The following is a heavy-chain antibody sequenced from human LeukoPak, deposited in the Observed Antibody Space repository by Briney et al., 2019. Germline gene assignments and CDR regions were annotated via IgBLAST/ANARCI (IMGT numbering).Heavy chain of an antibody. CDR2: VNPNDGAG. J-gene: IGHJ4*02. CDR1: GYPFSTYW. D-gene: IGHD3-22*01. V-gene: IGHV1-46*01. Sequence: ASVKVSCKASGYPFSTYWLHWVRQAPGQGLEWMGFVNPNDGAGIYAQKFQGRITMTRDTSTNTVFMELSSLRSEDTAVYYCARGLYYYDRSTYDDFDYWGQGTLVTVSS. CDR3: ARGLYYYDRSTYDDFDY.